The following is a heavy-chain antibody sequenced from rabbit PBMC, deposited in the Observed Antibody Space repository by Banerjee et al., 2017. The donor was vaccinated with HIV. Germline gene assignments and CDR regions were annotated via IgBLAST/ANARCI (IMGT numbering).Heavy chain of an antibody. Sequence: QSLEESGGDLVKPGASLTLTCTASGFSFSSGYDMCWVRQAPGKGLEWIACIYTGSSGRTYYASWAKGRFTISKTPSTTVTLQMTSLTAADTATYFCARDGTNYDYFNLWGPGTLVTVS. D-gene: IGHD8-1*01. CDR2: IYTGSSGRT. J-gene: IGHJ4*01. CDR3: ARDGTNYDYFNL. CDR1: GFSFSSGYD. V-gene: IGHV1S40*01.